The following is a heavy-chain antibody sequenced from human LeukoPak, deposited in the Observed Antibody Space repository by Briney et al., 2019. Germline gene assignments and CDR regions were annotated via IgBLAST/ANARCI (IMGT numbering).Heavy chain of an antibody. V-gene: IGHV4-61*01. D-gene: IGHD3-16*02. CDR1: GGSISSSSYY. J-gene: IGHJ4*02. CDR3: ATGFDYVWGSHRALGY. Sequence: SETLSLTCTVSGGSISSSSYYWSWIRQPPGKGLEWIGYIYYSGSTNYNPSLKSRVTISVDTSKNQFSLRLSSVTAADTAVYYCATGFDYVWGSHRALGYWGQGTLVTVSS. CDR2: IYYSGST.